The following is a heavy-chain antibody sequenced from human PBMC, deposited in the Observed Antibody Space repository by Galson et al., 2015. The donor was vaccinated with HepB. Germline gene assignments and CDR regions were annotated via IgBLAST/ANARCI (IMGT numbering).Heavy chain of an antibody. D-gene: IGHD3-9*01. Sequence: SLRLSCAASGFTFSSYAMHWVRQAPGKGLQWVAIIPYDGSYKYYADSVKGRFTISRDNSKNTLYLQMSSLRAEDTAVYYCARDGSFVSHDYWGQGTLVTVSS. CDR2: IPYDGSYK. CDR3: ARDGSFVSHDY. V-gene: IGHV3-30-3*01. CDR1: GFTFSSYA. J-gene: IGHJ4*02.